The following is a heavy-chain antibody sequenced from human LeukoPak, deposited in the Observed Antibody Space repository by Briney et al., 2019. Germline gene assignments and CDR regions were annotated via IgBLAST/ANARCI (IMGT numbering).Heavy chain of an antibody. D-gene: IGHD2-15*01. CDR2: IWYDGSNK. CDR1: GFTFSSYG. V-gene: IGHV3-33*01. J-gene: IGHJ4*02. CDR3: ARDQDLGGGFDY. Sequence: PGGSLRLFCAASGFTFSSYGMHWVRQARGKGLEWVAVIWYDGSNKYYADSVKGRFTISRDNSKNTLYLQMNSLRAEDTAVYYCARDQDLGGGFDYWGQGTLVTVSS.